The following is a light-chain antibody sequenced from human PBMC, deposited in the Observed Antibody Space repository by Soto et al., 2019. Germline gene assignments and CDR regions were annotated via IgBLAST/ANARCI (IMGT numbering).Light chain of an antibody. CDR3: SSYTSSGTLV. CDR2: EVR. CDR1: ISDVGYYDY. Sequence: QSVLTQPASVSGSPGQSITISCTGTISDVGYYDYVSWYQQHPGKAPKLMIFEVRNRPSGVSIRFSGSKSGNTASLTISGLQAEDESDYYCSSYTSSGTLVFGGGTQLTVL. V-gene: IGLV2-14*01. J-gene: IGLJ3*02.